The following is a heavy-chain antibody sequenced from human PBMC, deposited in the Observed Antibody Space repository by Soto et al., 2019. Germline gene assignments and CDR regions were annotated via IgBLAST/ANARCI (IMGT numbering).Heavy chain of an antibody. CDR2: ISDSGDRT. D-gene: IGHD3-16*02. CDR3: AKDRGIIVKASDAFDV. V-gene: IGHV3-23*01. CDR1: GFTLSMSA. Sequence: EVQLMESGGGLVQPGGSLRLSCASSGFTLSMSAVNWVRQAPGKGLEWVSYISDSGDRTYYADSVKGRFTISRDRSKNTVFLQMDSLRAEDTAVYYCAKDRGIIVKASDAFDVWGQGTKVNVSS. J-gene: IGHJ3*01.